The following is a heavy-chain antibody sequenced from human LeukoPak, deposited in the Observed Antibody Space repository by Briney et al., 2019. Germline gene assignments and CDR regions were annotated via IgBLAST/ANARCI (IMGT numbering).Heavy chain of an antibody. CDR1: GFALSSYA. J-gene: IGHJ6*03. D-gene: IGHD3-16*01. V-gene: IGHV3-23*01. CDR3: ARHGANYYYYYMDV. CDR2: ISGSGSST. Sequence: GGSLRLSCAASGFALSSYAMSWVRQAPGKGLEWVSPISGSGSSTYYAASVKGRFTISRDNSKNTLYLQMNSLRAEDTAVYYCARHGANYYYYYMDVWGKGTTVTVSS.